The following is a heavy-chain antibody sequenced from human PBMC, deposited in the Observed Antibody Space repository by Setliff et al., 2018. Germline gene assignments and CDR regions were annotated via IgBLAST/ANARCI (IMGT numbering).Heavy chain of an antibody. CDR2: IYASWST. CDR3: ARAPRYFDPTGSYFDY. D-gene: IGHD3-9*01. V-gene: IGHV4-61*09. J-gene: IGHJ4*02. CDR1: GDSITSGTYY. Sequence: SETLSLTCTVPGDSITSGTYYWSWIRQPAGKGPEWIGHIYASWSTNYNPSLKSRVTISLDTSKNQFSLKLNSVTAADTAVYYCARAPRYFDPTGSYFDYWGQGTLVTVSS.